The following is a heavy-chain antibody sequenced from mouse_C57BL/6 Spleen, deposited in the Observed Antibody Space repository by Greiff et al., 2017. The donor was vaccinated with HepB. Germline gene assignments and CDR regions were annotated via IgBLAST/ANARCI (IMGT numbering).Heavy chain of an antibody. Sequence: EVKLQESGPGLVKPSQSLSLTCSVTGYSITSGYYWNWIRQFPGNKLEWMGYISYDGSNNYNPSLKNRISITRDTSKNQFFLKLNSVTTGDTAAHYGARDHYDYDGAPVAYWGQGTLVTVSA. D-gene: IGHD2-4*01. V-gene: IGHV3-6*01. CDR1: GYSITSGYY. J-gene: IGHJ3*01. CDR2: ISYDGSN. CDR3: ARDHYDYDGAPVAY.